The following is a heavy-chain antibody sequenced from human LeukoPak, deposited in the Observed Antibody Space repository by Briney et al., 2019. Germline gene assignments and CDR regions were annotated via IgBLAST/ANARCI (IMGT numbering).Heavy chain of an antibody. CDR1: GYTFSNYG. V-gene: IGHV1-18*01. J-gene: IGHJ3*02. CDR2: ISIYNGKT. CDR3: VRENRYCSGGSCYSAASDDAFDI. D-gene: IGHD2-15*01. Sequence: GAPVKVSCKASGYTFSNYGISWVRQAPGQGLEWVGWISIYNGKTNYAQKFQGRVSMTTDTSTSTAYMELRSLRSDDTAVYYCVRENRYCSGGSCYSAASDDAFDIWGQGTMVTVSS.